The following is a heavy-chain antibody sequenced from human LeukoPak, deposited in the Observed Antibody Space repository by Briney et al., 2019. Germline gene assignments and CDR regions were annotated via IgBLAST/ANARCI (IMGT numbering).Heavy chain of an antibody. CDR1: GGSISSGFYY. V-gene: IGHV4-61*02. CDR3: ARNIFGVVTPLYFDY. D-gene: IGHD3-3*01. CDR2: IYTSGST. Sequence: SQTLSLTCTVSGGSISSGFYYWSWIRQPAGKGLEWIGRIYTSGSTNYNPSLKSRVTISVDTSKNQFSLKLSSVTAADTAVYYCARNIFGVVTPLYFDYWGQGTLVTVSS. J-gene: IGHJ4*02.